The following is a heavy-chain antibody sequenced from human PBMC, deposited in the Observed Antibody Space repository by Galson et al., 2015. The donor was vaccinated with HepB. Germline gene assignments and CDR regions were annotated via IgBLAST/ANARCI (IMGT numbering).Heavy chain of an antibody. CDR2: IGSSSSYI. CDR3: ASSSSWYDYFDY. CDR1: GFTFSSYS. D-gene: IGHD6-13*01. J-gene: IGHJ4*02. V-gene: IGHV3-21*01. Sequence: SLRLSCAASGFTFSSYSMNWVRQAPGKGLEWVSSIGSSSSYIYYADSVKGLFTISRDNAKNSLYLQMNSLRAEDTAVYYCASSSSWYDYFDYWGQGTLVTVSS.